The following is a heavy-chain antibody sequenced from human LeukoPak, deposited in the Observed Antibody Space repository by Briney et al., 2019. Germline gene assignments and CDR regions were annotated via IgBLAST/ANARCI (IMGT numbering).Heavy chain of an antibody. J-gene: IGHJ4*02. V-gene: IGHV4-59*08. CDR3: ARVRYSSSWRAPLDY. D-gene: IGHD6-13*01. CDR2: IYYSGST. Sequence: SETLSLTCTVSGGSISSYYWSRIRQPPGKGLEWIGYIYYSGSTNYNPSLKSRVTISVDTSKNQFSLKLSSVTAADTAVYYCARVRYSSSWRAPLDYWGQGTLVTVSS. CDR1: GGSISSYY.